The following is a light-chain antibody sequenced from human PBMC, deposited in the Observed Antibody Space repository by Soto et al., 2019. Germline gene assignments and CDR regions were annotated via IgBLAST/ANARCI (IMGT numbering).Light chain of an antibody. V-gene: IGKV1-39*01. CDR2: AAY. CDR3: QQNKA. CDR1: HSIIIY. J-gene: IGKJ1*01. Sequence: IQMTKSPSSLSSSVGDRVTITCRASHSIIIYLNWYQQKPGXXPKLLIYAAYSWQSGVPSRFSGSGSGTHFTLTLSSLQQEYFATYYWQQNKAFGQGTKVEIK.